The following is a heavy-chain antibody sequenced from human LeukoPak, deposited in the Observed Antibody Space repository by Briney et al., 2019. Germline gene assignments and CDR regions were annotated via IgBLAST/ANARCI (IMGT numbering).Heavy chain of an antibody. J-gene: IGHJ6*03. CDR2: IKEDGGEK. CDR3: ARDFGYCRGGSCYTRMDV. Sequence: PGGSLRLSCAASGFTFSSNWMSWVRQAPGKGLEWVSNIKEDGGEKNYVDSVKGRFIISRDNAKNSLYLQMNSLRAEDTAVYHCARDFGYCRGGSCYTRMDVWGKGATVTVSS. CDR1: GFTFSSNW. D-gene: IGHD2-15*01. V-gene: IGHV3-7*01.